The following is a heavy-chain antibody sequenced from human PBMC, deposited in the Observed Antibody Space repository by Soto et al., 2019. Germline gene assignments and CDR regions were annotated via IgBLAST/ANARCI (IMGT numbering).Heavy chain of an antibody. CDR2: ISYDGSNK. CDR3: AKDLQWELRTYYYGMDV. D-gene: IGHD1-26*01. J-gene: IGHJ6*02. Sequence: GGSLRLSCAASGFTFISYGMHWVRQAPGKGLEWVAVISYDGSNKYYADSVKGRFTMSRDNSKNTLYLQMNSLRAEDSAIYYCAKDLQWELRTYYYGMDVWGQGTTVTVSS. V-gene: IGHV3-30*18. CDR1: GFTFISYG.